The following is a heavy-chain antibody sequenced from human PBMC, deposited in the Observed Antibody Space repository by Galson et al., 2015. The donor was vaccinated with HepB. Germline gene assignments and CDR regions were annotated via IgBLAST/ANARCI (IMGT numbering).Heavy chain of an antibody. D-gene: IGHD6-19*01. CDR1: GGTFSSYA. V-gene: IGHV1-69*06. Sequence: SVKVSCKASGGTFSSYAISWERQAPGQGLEWMGGIIPIFGTANYAQKFQGRVTITADKSTSTAYMELSSLRSEDTAVYYCARDWGSGWTYFQHWGQGTLVTVSS. J-gene: IGHJ1*01. CDR2: IIPIFGTA. CDR3: ARDWGSGWTYFQH.